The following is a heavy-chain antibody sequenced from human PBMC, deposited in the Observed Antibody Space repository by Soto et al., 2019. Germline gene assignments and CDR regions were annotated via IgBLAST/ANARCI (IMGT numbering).Heavy chain of an antibody. V-gene: IGHV3-23*01. CDR2: MSGTGGTT. CDR1: GFPFSSYA. CDR3: AKDQYSGSPGKPDY. J-gene: IGHJ4*02. D-gene: IGHD1-26*01. Sequence: GGSLRLSCAASGFPFSSYAMSWVRQAPGKGLEWVSTMSGTGGTTYYADSVKGRFTVSRDNSKNTLYLQMNTLRAEDTAVYYCAKDQYSGSPGKPDYWGQGTLVTVSS.